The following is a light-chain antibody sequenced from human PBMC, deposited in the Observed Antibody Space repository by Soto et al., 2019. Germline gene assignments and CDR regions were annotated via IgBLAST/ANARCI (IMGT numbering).Light chain of an antibody. J-gene: IGLJ2*01. CDR1: SSAVAGYNY. V-gene: IGLV2-8*01. CDR3: SSYTGSNDVV. CDR2: EVN. Sequence: QSALTQPPSASGSPGQSVTISCTGTSSAVAGYNYVSWYQQHPGKAPKLMIYEVNKRPSGVPDRFSGSKSGTTASLTVSGLQAEDEAAYYCSSYTGSNDVVFGGGTKVTVL.